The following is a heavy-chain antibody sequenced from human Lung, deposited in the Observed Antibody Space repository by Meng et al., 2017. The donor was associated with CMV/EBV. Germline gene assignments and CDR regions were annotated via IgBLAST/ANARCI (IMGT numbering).Heavy chain of an antibody. CDR3: ARVSYGRSAAGIAKFLYYFDY. J-gene: IGHJ4*02. CDR2: INPNSGGT. V-gene: IGHV1-2*02. D-gene: IGHD6-13*01. Sequence: ASXXVSCKASGYTFTGYYMHWVRQAPGQGLEWMGWINPNSGGTNYAQKFQGRVTMTRDTSISTAYMELSRLRSDDTAVYYCARVSYGRSAAGIAKFLYYFDYWGQGXLVTVSS. CDR1: GYTFTGYY.